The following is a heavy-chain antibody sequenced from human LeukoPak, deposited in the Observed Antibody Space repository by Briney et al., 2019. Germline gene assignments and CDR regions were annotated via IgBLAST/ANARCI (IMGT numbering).Heavy chain of an antibody. CDR1: GPTFSDAW. CDR2: IRSETDGGTR. V-gene: IGHV3-15*01. J-gene: IGHJ1*01. CDR3: TTATFH. Sequence: GGSLRLSCAASGPTFSDAWMSWVRQAPGKGLEWVGHIRSETDGGTRDYAAPVKGRFTISRDDSKNTLYLQMNSLKSEDTAVYYCTTATFHWGQGTLVTVSS. D-gene: IGHD2/OR15-2a*01.